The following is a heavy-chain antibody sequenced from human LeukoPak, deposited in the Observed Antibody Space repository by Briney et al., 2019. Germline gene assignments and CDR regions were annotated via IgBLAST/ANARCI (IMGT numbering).Heavy chain of an antibody. D-gene: IGHD3-22*01. Sequence: GSLRLSCAASGFTFSSYSMNWVRQAPGKGLEWVSYISSSSSTIYYADSVKGRFTISRDNAKNSLYPQMNSLRAEDTAVCYCARDSSGVHPKHNWFDPWGQGTLVTVSS. CDR1: GFTFSSYS. V-gene: IGHV3-48*01. J-gene: IGHJ5*02. CDR2: ISSSSSTI. CDR3: ARDSSGVHPKHNWFDP.